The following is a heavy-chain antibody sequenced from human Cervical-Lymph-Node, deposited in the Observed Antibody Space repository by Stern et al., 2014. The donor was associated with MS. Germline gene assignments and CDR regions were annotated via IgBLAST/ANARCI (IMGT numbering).Heavy chain of an antibody. D-gene: IGHD2-2*01. J-gene: IGHJ4*02. CDR2: IYWDDSN. CDR1: GFSLSTSGVG. Sequence: QITLKESGPTLVKPTQTLTLTCTFSGFSLSTSGVGVGWIRQPPGKALEWLAFIYWDDSNRYSPSLKNRLTITKDTSKNQVVLTMNNMDPVDTATFYCATHAPGVVPAALDYWGQGTLVTVS. V-gene: IGHV2-5*02. CDR3: ATHAPGVVPAALDY.